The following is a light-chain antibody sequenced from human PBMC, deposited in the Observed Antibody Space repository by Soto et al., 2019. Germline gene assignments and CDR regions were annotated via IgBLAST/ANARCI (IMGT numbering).Light chain of an antibody. Sequence: EIAMTQSPVTLSASPGERVTLSCRASQSVNINLAWYQQRPGQAPRVLIYGASNRAAGIPDRFSGSGSGTDFTLTISSLEPDDFARYYCQQYKDWPPLTFGGGTRVEIK. CDR1: QSVNIN. J-gene: IGKJ4*01. CDR2: GAS. V-gene: IGKV3D-15*01. CDR3: QQYKDWPPLT.